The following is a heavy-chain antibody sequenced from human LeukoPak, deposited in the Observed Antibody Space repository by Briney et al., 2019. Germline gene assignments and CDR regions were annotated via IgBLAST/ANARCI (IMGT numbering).Heavy chain of an antibody. CDR1: GYSISSGYY. CDR2: IYHSGST. CDR3: ARGPYSYDSSGAFDI. V-gene: IGHV4-38-2*02. Sequence: SETLSLTCTVSGYSISSGYYWGWIRQPPGKGLEWIGSIYHSGSTYYNPSLKSRVTISVDTSKNQFSLKLSSVTAADTAVYFCARGPYSYDSSGAFDIWGQGTLVTVSS. J-gene: IGHJ4*02. D-gene: IGHD3-22*01.